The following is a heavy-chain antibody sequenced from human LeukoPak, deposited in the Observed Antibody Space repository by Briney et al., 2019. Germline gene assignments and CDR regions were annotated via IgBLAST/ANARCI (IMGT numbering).Heavy chain of an antibody. CDR1: GGSISSSSYY. Sequence: SETLSLTCTVSGGSISSSSYYWGWIRQPPGKGLEWIGSIYYSRSTYYNPSLKSRVTISVDTSKNQFSLKLSSVTAADTAVYYCAMPGGGIVVVPAAMTKDAFDIWGQGTMVTVSS. CDR3: AMPGGGIVVVPAAMTKDAFDI. J-gene: IGHJ3*02. V-gene: IGHV4-39*01. CDR2: IYYSRST. D-gene: IGHD2-2*01.